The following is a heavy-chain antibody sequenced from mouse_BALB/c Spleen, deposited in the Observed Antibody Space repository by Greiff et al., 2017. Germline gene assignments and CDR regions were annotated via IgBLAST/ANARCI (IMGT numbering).Heavy chain of an antibody. V-gene: IGHV5-6-3*01. J-gene: IGHJ2*01. CDR3: ARVWITTVVPFDY. Sequence: EVKLMESGGGLVQPGGSLKLSCAASGFTFSSYGMSWVRQTPDKRLELVATINSNGGSTYYPDSVKGRFTISRDNAKNTLYLQMSSLKSEDTAMYYCARVWITTVVPFDYWGQGTTLTVSS. CDR2: INSNGGST. CDR1: GFTFSSYG. D-gene: IGHD1-1*01.